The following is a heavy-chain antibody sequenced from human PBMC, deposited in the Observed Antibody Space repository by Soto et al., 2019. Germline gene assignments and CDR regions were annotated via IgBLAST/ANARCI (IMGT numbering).Heavy chain of an antibody. CDR1: GGSISSGGYY. V-gene: IGHV4-31*03. J-gene: IGHJ4*02. Sequence: LSLTCTVSGGSISSGGYYWSWIRQHPGKGLEWIGYIYYSGSTYYNPSLKSRVTISVDTSKNQFSLKLSSVTAADTAVYYCAGVTTEGAYYFDYWGQGTLVTVSS. CDR2: IYYSGST. D-gene: IGHD4-17*01. CDR3: AGVTTEGAYYFDY.